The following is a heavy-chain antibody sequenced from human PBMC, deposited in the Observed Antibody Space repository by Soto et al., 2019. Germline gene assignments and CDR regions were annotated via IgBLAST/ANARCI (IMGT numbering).Heavy chain of an antibody. CDR3: ARYLLRGVIDY. V-gene: IGHV4-30-2*01. Sequence: KASETLSLTCAVFGASITSGGYSWSWIRQPPGQGLDWIGYIYHSGDTFYSPSLRGRVTISVDRSKNQFSLNLASVTAADTAVYYCARYLLRGVIDYWGQGSLVTVSS. CDR1: GASITSGGYS. CDR2: IYHSGDT. J-gene: IGHJ4*02. D-gene: IGHD3-10*01.